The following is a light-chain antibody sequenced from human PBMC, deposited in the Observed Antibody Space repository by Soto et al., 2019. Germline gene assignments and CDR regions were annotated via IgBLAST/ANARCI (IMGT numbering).Light chain of an antibody. Sequence: DIQMTQSPATLSASVGDRVTITCRASQSINRRLAWYQQKPGKAPKLLIYDASNRAAGIPARFSGSGSGTDFTLTISSLEPEDFAIYYCQQRQYWPPITFGQGTRLEIK. V-gene: IGKV1-5*01. CDR1: QSINRR. J-gene: IGKJ5*01. CDR3: QQRQYWPPIT. CDR2: DAS.